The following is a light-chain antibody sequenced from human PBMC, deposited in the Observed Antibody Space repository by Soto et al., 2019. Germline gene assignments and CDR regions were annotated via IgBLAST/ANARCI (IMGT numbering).Light chain of an antibody. V-gene: IGLV3-21*04. J-gene: IGLJ2*01. CDR1: NLGSKS. CDR3: QLWDSSTDHQV. Sequence: SYELTQPPSVSVAPGKTARITCGVNNLGSKSVHWYQQKPGQAPVLVIYYNSDRPSGIPERCSGSKSGNTATLTVSRVEAGDEADYYCQLWDSSTDHQVFGGGTKVTVL. CDR2: YNS.